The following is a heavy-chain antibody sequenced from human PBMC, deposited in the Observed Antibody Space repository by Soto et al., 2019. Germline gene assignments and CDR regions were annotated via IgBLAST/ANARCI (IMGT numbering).Heavy chain of an antibody. CDR2: INEDERDK. CDR1: GFTFSSYC. J-gene: IGHJ4*02. D-gene: IGHD2-21*01. V-gene: IGHV3-7*03. Sequence: ESGGGLVQPGGSLRLSCAASGFTFSSYCMAWVRQAPGKGLEWVANINEDERDKNYVDSAKGRFTISRDNAKNSLYLQMNSLRAEDTAVYFCARDVAGSLDYWGQGTLVTVSS. CDR3: ARDVAGSLDY.